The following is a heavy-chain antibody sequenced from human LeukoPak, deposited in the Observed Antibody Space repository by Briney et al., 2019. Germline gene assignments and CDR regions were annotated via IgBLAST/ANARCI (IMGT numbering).Heavy chain of an antibody. CDR2: MNPNSGNT. V-gene: IGHV1-8*01. J-gene: IGHJ6*02. D-gene: IGHD6-13*01. CDR1: GYTFTSYD. Sequence: GASVKVSCKASGYTFTSYDINWVRQATGQGLEWMGWMNPNSGNTGYAQKFQGRVTMTRNTSISTAYMELSSLRSEDTAVYYCARGGGLTAATHYYYGLDVWGQGTTVTVSS. CDR3: ARGGGLTAATHYYYGLDV.